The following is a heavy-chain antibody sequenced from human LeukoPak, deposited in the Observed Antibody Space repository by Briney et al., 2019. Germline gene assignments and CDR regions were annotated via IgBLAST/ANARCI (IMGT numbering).Heavy chain of an antibody. CDR1: GFTFSSYA. V-gene: IGHV3-48*04. CDR2: ISSSGSTI. CDR3: ARGIQLWQQLGYFDY. Sequence: SGGSLRLSCAASGFTFSSYAMSWVRQAPGKGLEWVSYISSSGSTIYYADSVKGRFTISRDNAKNSLYLQMNSLRAEDTAVYYCARGIQLWQQLGYFDYWGQGTLVTVSS. J-gene: IGHJ4*02. D-gene: IGHD5-18*01.